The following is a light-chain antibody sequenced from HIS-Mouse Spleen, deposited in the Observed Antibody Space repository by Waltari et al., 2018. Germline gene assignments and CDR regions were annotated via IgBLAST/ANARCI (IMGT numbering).Light chain of an antibody. CDR1: SSDVGGYNY. CDR3: SSYAGSNNYV. CDR2: EVS. J-gene: IGLJ1*01. V-gene: IGLV2-8*01. Sequence: QSALTQPPSASGSPGQSVTISCTGTSSDVGGYNYVSWYQQHPGKAPKLMIYEVSKRPSGSHDRFSGSRSGNTASLTVSGLQAEDEADYYCSSYAGSNNYVFGTGTKVTVL.